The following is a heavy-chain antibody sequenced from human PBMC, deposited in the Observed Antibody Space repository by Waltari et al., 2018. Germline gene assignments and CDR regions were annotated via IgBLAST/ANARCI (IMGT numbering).Heavy chain of an antibody. J-gene: IGHJ3*02. CDR3: ASSDPPNYYDSSGYYGGAFDI. V-gene: IGHV3-9*01. D-gene: IGHD3-22*01. CDR2: ISWNSGSI. CDR1: GFTFDDYD. Sequence: EVQLVESGGGLVQPGRSLRLYCAASGFTFDDYDMHWVRQAPGKGLEWVSGISWNSGSIGYADSVTGRFTISRDNAKNSLYLQMNSLRAEDTALYYCASSDPPNYYDSSGYYGGAFDIWGQGTMVTVSS.